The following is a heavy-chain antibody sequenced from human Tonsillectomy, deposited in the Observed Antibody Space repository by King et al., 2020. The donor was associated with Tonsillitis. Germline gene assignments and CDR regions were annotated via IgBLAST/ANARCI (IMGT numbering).Heavy chain of an antibody. CDR3: ARDGGDGIAGAGTGLGY. J-gene: IGHJ4*02. CDR2: INPSGGGT. D-gene: IGHD6-13*01. CDR1: GYTFTSYY. V-gene: IGHV1-46*01. Sequence: VQLVESGAEVKNPGASVKVSCKASGYTFTSYYMHWVRQAPGQGLEWMGKINPSGGGTSYAQKFQGRVTMTRDTSTSTVYMDLSSLRSEDTAVYFCARDGGDGIAGAGTGLGYWGQGTLVTVSS.